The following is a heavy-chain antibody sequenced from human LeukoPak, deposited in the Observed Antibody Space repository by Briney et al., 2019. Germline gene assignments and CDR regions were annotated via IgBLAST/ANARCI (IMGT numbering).Heavy chain of an antibody. CDR2: INHSGST. Sequence: SETLSLTCAVYGGSFSGYYWSWIRQPPGKGLEWIGEINHSGSTNYNPSLKSRVTISVDTSKNQFSLKLSSVTAADTAVYYCARYAAAGWTNWFDPWGQGTLVTVSS. CDR1: GGSFSGYY. CDR3: ARYAAAGWTNWFDP. J-gene: IGHJ5*02. V-gene: IGHV4-34*01. D-gene: IGHD6-13*01.